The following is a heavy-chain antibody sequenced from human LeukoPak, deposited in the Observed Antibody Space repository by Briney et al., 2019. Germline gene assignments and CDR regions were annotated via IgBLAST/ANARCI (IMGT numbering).Heavy chain of an antibody. CDR1: GGTFSSYA. V-gene: IGHV1-69*04. CDR3: AREALRYFDWSIDDYYYYYGMDV. Sequence: ASVKVSCKASGGTFSSYAISWVRQAPGQGLEWMGRIIPILGIANYAQKFQGRVTITANKSTSTAYMELSSLRSEDAAVYYCAREALRYFDWSIDDYYYYYGMDVWGQGNTVTVSS. CDR2: IIPILGIA. J-gene: IGHJ6*02. D-gene: IGHD3-9*01.